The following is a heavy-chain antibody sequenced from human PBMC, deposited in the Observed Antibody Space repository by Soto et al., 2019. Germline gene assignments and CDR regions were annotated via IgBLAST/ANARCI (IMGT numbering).Heavy chain of an antibody. Sequence: PSQTLSLTCAISGDSFSSNSAALNWIRQSPSRGLEWLGRTYYRSKWYNDFAESVKGRITINPDTSKNQFSLQLNSVTPEDTAVYFCARRVTPETTAFDYWGQGTLVTVSS. CDR2: TYYRSKWYN. J-gene: IGHJ4*02. CDR3: ARRVTPETTAFDY. CDR1: GDSFSSNSAA. V-gene: IGHV6-1*01. D-gene: IGHD1-1*01.